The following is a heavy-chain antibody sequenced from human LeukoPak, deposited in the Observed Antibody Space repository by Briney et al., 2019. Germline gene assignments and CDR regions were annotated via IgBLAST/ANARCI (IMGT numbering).Heavy chain of an antibody. Sequence: SETLSLTCTVSGGSISSSSYYWSWIRQPPGKGLEWIGYIYYSGSTNYNPSLKSRVTISVDTSKNQFSLKRSSVTAADTAVYYCARTYSSDYDFWSGYYSTNWFDPWGQGTLVTVSS. J-gene: IGHJ5*02. V-gene: IGHV4-61*01. CDR3: ARTYSSDYDFWSGYYSTNWFDP. CDR2: IYYSGST. D-gene: IGHD3-3*01. CDR1: GGSISSSSYY.